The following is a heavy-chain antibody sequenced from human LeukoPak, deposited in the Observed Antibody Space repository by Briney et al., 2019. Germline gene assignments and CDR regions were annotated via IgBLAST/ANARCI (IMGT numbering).Heavy chain of an antibody. CDR1: GFTFGDYA. CDR2: IRSKNYGRTT. CDR3: TRVIVATKDY. J-gene: IGHJ4*02. Sequence: GGSLRLSCTGSGFTFGDYAMNWVRQAPGKGLEWVGFIRSKNYGRTTEYAASVKGRFTISRDDSRSIAYLQMNSLKTEDTAVYYCTRVIVATKDYWGQGTLVTVSS. V-gene: IGHV3-49*04. D-gene: IGHD5-12*01.